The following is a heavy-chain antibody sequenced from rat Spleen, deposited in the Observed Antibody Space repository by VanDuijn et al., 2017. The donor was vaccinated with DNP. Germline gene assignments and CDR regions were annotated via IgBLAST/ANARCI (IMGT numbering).Heavy chain of an antibody. CDR3: ARGNDGFFPNWYFDF. Sequence: EVQLQESGPGLVKPSQSLSLTCSVTDYSITSSYRCNWIRKFPGHKLEWMGFINTAGSTNYNPSLKSRISITRDTSKNQYFLQLHSVTTEDTATYYCARGNDGFFPNWYFDFWGPGTMVTESS. CDR1: DYSITSSYR. J-gene: IGHJ1*01. D-gene: IGHD1-12*03. CDR2: INTAGST. V-gene: IGHV3-3*01.